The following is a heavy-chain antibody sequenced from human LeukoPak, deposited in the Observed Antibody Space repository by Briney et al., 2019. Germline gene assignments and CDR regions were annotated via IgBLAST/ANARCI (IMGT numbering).Heavy chain of an antibody. CDR3: ARDRDLGWDPYYMDV. CDR2: IYTSGST. Sequence: KPSQTLSLTCTVSGGSISSGSYYWSWIRQPAGKGLEWIGRIYTSGSTNYNPSLKSRVTISVDTSKNQFSLKLSSVTAADTAVYYCARDRDLGWDPYYMDVWGKGTTVTVSS. V-gene: IGHV4-61*02. J-gene: IGHJ6*03. CDR1: GGSISSGSYY. D-gene: IGHD4-23*01.